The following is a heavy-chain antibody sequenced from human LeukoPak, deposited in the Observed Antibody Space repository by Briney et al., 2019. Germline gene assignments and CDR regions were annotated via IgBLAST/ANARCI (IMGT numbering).Heavy chain of an antibody. CDR2: AYYSGST. J-gene: IGHJ6*03. Sequence: PSETLSLTCTAGSISSSSYYWGWTRQPPGKGLEWIGSAYYSGSTYYNPSLKSRLTISVDTSKNQFSLKLSSVTAADTAVYFCVSSYCSSTNCYHYFYYYYMDVWGKGTTVTVSS. CDR3: VSSYCSSTNCYHYFYYYYMDV. V-gene: IGHV4-39*01. CDR1: GSISSSSYY. D-gene: IGHD2-2*01.